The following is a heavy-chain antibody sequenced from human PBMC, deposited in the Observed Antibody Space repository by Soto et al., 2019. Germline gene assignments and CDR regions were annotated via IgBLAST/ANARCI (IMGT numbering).Heavy chain of an antibody. CDR3: ARDTYCSGGSCWFDP. CDR2: ISSSSSYI. Sequence: PGGSLRLSCAASGFTFSSYSMNWVRQAPGKGLEWVSSISSSSSYIYYADSVKGRFTISRDNAKNSLYLQMNSLGAEDTAVYYCARDTYCSGGSCWFDPWGQGTLVTVSS. V-gene: IGHV3-21*01. J-gene: IGHJ5*02. D-gene: IGHD2-15*01. CDR1: GFTFSSYS.